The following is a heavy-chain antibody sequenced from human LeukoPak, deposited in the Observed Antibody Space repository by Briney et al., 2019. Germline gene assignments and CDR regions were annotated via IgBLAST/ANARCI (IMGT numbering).Heavy chain of an antibody. CDR1: GYTFTSYG. J-gene: IGHJ6*02. D-gene: IGHD3-10*01. CDR2: IIPILGIA. Sequence: ASVKVSCKASGYTFTSYGISWVRQAPGQGLEWMGRIIPILGIANYAQKFQGRVTITADKSTSTAYMELSSLRSEDTAVYYCAREGGITMVRGVPNGMDVWGQGTTVTVSS. CDR3: AREGGITMVRGVPNGMDV. V-gene: IGHV1-69*04.